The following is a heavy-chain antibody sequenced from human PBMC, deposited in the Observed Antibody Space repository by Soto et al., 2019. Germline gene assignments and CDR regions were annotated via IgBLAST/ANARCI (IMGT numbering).Heavy chain of an antibody. CDR1: GGTFSSYA. CDR3: ARVFVDLHGATGERTGIHYPDRGMDI. V-gene: IGHV1-69*13. CDR2: IIPIFGTA. D-gene: IGHD1-26*01. Sequence: GASVKVSCKASGGTFSSYAISWVRQAPGQGLEWMGGIIPIFGTANYAQKFQGRVTITADESTSTAYMELSSLRSEDTAVYYCARVFVDLHGATGERTGIHYPDRGMDIWGQWTTVTVSS. J-gene: IGHJ6*02.